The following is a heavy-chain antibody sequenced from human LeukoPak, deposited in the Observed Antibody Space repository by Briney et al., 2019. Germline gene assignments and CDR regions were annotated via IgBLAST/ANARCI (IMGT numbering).Heavy chain of an antibody. D-gene: IGHD2-2*01. CDR1: GFTFSSYS. Sequence: GGSLRVYCAASGFTFSSYSMNWVRQAPGKGLEWVSSISSSSSYIYYADSVKGRFTISRDNAKNSLYLQMNSLRAEDTAVYYCAKKPLITVQAAYFDYWGQGTLVTVSS. J-gene: IGHJ4*02. CDR2: ISSSSSYI. CDR3: AKKPLITVQAAYFDY. V-gene: IGHV3-21*04.